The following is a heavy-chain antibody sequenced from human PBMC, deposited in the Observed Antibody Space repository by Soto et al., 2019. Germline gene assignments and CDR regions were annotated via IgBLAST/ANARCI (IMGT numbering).Heavy chain of an antibody. CDR3: AKERNGGSSLDS. J-gene: IGHJ5*01. D-gene: IGHD2-15*01. CDR1: GFKFDDYM. CDR2: ISWDGGSI. V-gene: IGHV3-43*01. Sequence: PGGSLRLSCEASGFKFDDYMMHWVRQAPGKGLEWISLISWDGGSIDYADSIKGRFTVSRDNSKTSLYLHMHSLTSEDTAFYFCAKERNGGSSLDSWGQGTLVTVSS.